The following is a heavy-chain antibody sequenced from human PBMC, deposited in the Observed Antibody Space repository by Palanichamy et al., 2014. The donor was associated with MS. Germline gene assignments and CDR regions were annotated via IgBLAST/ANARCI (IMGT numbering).Heavy chain of an antibody. D-gene: IGHD2-2*01. CDR2: IIPMFGTP. CDR1: GGTFRIYA. V-gene: IGHV1-69*01. Sequence: QEQLVQSGAEVKKPGSSVRVSCRASGGTFRIYAISWVRQAPGEGLEWMGGIIPMFGTPNYVQKFQGRLTISADESTSTAYMEINGLRFDDTAVYYCARDREGAYADFNGLDVWGQGTTVTVSS. CDR3: ARDREGAYADFNGLDV. J-gene: IGHJ6*02.